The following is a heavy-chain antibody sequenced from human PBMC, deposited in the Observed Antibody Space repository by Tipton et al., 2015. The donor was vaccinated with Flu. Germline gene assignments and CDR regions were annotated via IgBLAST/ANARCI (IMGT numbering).Heavy chain of an antibody. CDR3: ARRDYSNYVSEPKNWFDP. CDR2: IYRSGSA. J-gene: IGHJ5*02. D-gene: IGHD4-11*01. CDR1: GGSVSSGDYY. V-gene: IGHV4-30-4*01. Sequence: TLSLTCTVSGGSVSSGDYYWSWIRQPPGKGLEWIGNIYRSGSAYYNPSLKSRVSISVDTSKNRFSLKVSSVTAADTAVYYCARRDYSNYVSEPKNWFDPWGQGTLVTVSS.